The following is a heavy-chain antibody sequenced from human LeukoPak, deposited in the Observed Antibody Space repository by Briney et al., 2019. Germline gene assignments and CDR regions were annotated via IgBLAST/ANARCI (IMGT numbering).Heavy chain of an antibody. CDR1: GGSFSGYY. Sequence: SETLSLTCAVYGGSFSGYYWGWIRQPPGKGLEWIGSIYYSGSTYYTPSLKSRITISADTSKNQFSLKLSSVTAADTAVYYCARLPTDLLAFDYWGQGTLVTVSS. CDR3: ARLPTDLLAFDY. CDR2: IYYSGST. D-gene: IGHD2-8*02. V-gene: IGHV4-39*01. J-gene: IGHJ4*02.